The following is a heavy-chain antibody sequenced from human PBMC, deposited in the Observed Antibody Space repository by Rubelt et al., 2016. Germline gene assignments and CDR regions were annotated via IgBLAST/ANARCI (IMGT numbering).Heavy chain of an antibody. J-gene: IGHJ6*02. V-gene: IGHV1-3*01. CDR3: ARDEDV. Sequence: QAQLVQSGAEVKKPGASVKVSCKASGYNFKIYGMHWVRQAPGQGLEWMGWINAGYGETKYSQKLEGRLTITTDTSATTIYMELSSLTSEDTAGYFCARDEDVWGQGTTVTVSS. CDR2: INAGYGET. CDR1: GYNFKIYG.